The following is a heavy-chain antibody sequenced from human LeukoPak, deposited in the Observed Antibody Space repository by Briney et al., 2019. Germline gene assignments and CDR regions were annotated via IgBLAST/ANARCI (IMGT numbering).Heavy chain of an antibody. Sequence: SETLSLTCTVSGGSISSYYWSWIRQPAGKGLEWIGRIYTSGSTNYNPSLKSRVTMSVDTSKNQFSLKLSSVTAADTVVYYCARDKAASGQLANWFDPWGQGTLVTVSS. D-gene: IGHD6-13*01. CDR2: IYTSGST. CDR3: ARDKAASGQLANWFDP. J-gene: IGHJ5*02. V-gene: IGHV4-4*07. CDR1: GGSISSYY.